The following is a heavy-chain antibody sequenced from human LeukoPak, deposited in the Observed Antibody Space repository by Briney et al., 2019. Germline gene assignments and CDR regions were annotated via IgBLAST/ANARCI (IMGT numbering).Heavy chain of an antibody. CDR1: GFTVSSNY. V-gene: IGHV3-53*01. J-gene: IGHJ4*02. CDR3: ARDKGIPAAGIDY. CDR2: IYSGGST. D-gene: IGHD6-13*01. Sequence: GGSLRLSCAASGFTVSSNYMSWVRQAPGKGLEWVSVIYSGGSTYYADSVKGRFTISRDNAKNSLYLQMNSLRAEDTAVYYCARDKGIPAAGIDYWGQGTLVTVSS.